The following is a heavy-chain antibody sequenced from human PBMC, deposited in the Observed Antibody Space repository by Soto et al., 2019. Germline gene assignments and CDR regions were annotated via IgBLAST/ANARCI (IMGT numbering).Heavy chain of an antibody. CDR2: ISAYNGNT. CDR3: ARACYYDSSGYSNHYYYYYGMDV. V-gene: IGHV1-18*01. CDR1: GYTFTSYG. D-gene: IGHD3-22*01. J-gene: IGHJ6*02. Sequence: ASVKVSCKASGYTFTSYGISWVRQAPGQGLEWMGWISAYNGNTNYAQKLQGRVTMTTDTSTSTAYMELRSLRSDDTAVYYCARACYYDSSGYSNHYYYYYGMDVWGQGTTVTVSS.